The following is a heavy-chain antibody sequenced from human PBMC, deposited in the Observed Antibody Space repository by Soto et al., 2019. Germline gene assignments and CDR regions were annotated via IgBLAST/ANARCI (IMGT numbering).Heavy chain of an antibody. J-gene: IGHJ3*02. CDR2: IIPSLGIA. CDR3: AREGDCSSTSCHGAFDI. CDR1: GGTFSSYT. Sequence: QVQLVQSGAEVKKPGSSVKVSCKASGGTFSSYTISWVRQAPGQGLEWMGRIIPSLGIANYAQKFQGRVTITADKSTSTAYMELSSLRSEDTAVYYCAREGDCSSTSCHGAFDIWGQGTMVTVSS. D-gene: IGHD2-2*01. V-gene: IGHV1-69*02.